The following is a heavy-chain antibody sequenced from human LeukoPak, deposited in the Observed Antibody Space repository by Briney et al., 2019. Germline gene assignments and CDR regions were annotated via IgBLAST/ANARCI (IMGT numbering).Heavy chain of an antibody. CDR2: ISSSSNFI. CDR1: GGSFSYYY. V-gene: IGHV3-21*01. Sequence: ETLSLTCAVYGGSFSYYYWSWVRQAPGKGLEWVSSISSSSNFIYYADSVKGRFTISRDNAKNSLYLQMNSLRAEDTAVYYCARAISDYDASDIWGQGTMVTVSS. D-gene: IGHD4-17*01. J-gene: IGHJ3*02. CDR3: ARAISDYDASDI.